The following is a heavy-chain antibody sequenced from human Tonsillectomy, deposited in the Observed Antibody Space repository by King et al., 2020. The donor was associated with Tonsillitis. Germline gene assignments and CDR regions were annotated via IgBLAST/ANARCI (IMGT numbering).Heavy chain of an antibody. CDR3: AKLAYGSGALYYYYYMDV. V-gene: IGHV3-23*04. J-gene: IGHJ6*03. CDR1: GFTFSSYD. Sequence: VQLVESGGGLVQPGGSLRLSCAVSGFTFSSYDMSWVRQAPGKGLEWVSAISNSGGSTYYADSVKGRFTISRDNSKNTLYLQMNSLRGEDTAVYYCAKLAYGSGALYYYYYMDVWGKGTTVTVSS. CDR2: ISNSGGST. D-gene: IGHD3-10*01.